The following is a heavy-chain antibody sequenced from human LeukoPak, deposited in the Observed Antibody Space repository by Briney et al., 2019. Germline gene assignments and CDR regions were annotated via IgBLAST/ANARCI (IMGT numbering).Heavy chain of an antibody. D-gene: IGHD1-26*01. CDR2: ISYDGTTK. Sequence: GGSLRLSCAASGFSFSSYGMHWVRQAPGKGLEWVAVISYDGTTKYYADSVKGRFTVSRDNSKNTLDLQMNSLRVEDTAVYYCAKRSGFPSAGPTTLDYWGQGTLVTVSS. V-gene: IGHV3-30*18. CDR1: GFSFSSYG. J-gene: IGHJ4*02. CDR3: AKRSGFPSAGPTTLDY.